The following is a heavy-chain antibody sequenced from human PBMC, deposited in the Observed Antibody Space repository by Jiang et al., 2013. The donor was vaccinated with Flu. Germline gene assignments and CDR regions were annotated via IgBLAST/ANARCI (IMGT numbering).Heavy chain of an antibody. V-gene: IGHV5-51*01. D-gene: IGHD3-10*01. CDR3: ARVGLRGGWYFDL. Sequence: EWMGIIYPGNSDTRYSPSFQGQVTISADKSINTAYLQWSSLKASDTAMYYCARVGLRGGWYFDLWGRGTLLTVSS. CDR2: IYPGNSDT. J-gene: IGHJ2*01.